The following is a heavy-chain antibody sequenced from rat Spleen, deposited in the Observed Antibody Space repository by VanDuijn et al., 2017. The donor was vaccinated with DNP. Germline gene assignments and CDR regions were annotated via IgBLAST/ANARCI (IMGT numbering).Heavy chain of an antibody. J-gene: IGHJ2*01. CDR2: ISYSGRT. CDR1: GYSITSDY. Sequence: EVQLQESGPGLVKPSQSLSLTCSVTGYSITSDYWGWIRKFPGNKMAWIGHISYSGRTHYNSSLKSRISISRDTSKNQFFLHLTSVTTEDTATYYCARWGDYFDYWGQGVMVTVSS. V-gene: IGHV3-1*01. CDR3: ARWGDYFDY.